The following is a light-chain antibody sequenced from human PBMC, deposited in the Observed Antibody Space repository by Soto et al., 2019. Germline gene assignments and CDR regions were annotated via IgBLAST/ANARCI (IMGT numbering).Light chain of an antibody. Sequence: QSVLTQPASASGSPGQSITISCTGTSSDVGGYNYVSWYQQHPGKAPKLMIYEVSNRPSGVSSRFSGSKSGNTASLTISGLQAEDEADYYCSSYTISSTLFGGGTKLTVL. V-gene: IGLV2-14*01. CDR3: SSYTISSTL. CDR2: EVS. CDR1: SSDVGGYNY. J-gene: IGLJ2*01.